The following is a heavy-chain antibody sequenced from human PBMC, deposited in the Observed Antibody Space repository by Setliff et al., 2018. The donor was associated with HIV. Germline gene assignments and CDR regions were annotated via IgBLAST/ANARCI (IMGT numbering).Heavy chain of an antibody. V-gene: IGHV4-59*12. J-gene: IGHJ4*02. CDR3: ARDLRGTQSSDY. Sequence: SETLSLTCTVSSGSISTYYWTWIRQPPGKGLEYIGYIHCTGSTTYNPSLKSRVTISVDTSKNQFSLELSSVTAADTAVYYCARDLRGTQSSDYWGQGTLVTVSS. D-gene: IGHD1-1*01. CDR1: SGSISTYY. CDR2: IHCTGST.